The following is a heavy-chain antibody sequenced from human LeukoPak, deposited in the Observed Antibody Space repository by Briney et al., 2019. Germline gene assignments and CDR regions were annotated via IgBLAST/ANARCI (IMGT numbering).Heavy chain of an antibody. D-gene: IGHD3-22*01. CDR1: GFTFSSYW. CDR3: ARDGYYYDSTAFDY. CDR2: IKQDGSEK. J-gene: IGHJ4*02. Sequence: GGSLRLSCAASGFTFSSYWMSWVRQAPGKGLEWVANIKQDGSEKYYVDSVKGRFTISRDNAKNSLYLQMNSLRAEDTAVYYCARDGYYYDSTAFDYWGQGTLVTVSS. V-gene: IGHV3-7*01.